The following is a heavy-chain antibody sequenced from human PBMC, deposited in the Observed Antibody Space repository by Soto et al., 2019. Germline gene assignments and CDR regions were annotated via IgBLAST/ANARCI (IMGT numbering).Heavy chain of an antibody. CDR3: ARGRTYYYDSSGYYTFDY. V-gene: IGHV3-33*01. J-gene: IGHJ4*02. CDR1: GFTFSSYG. D-gene: IGHD3-22*01. CDR2: IWYDGSNK. Sequence: GGSLRLSCAASGFTFSSYGMHWVRQAPGKGLEWVAVIWYDGSNKYYADSVKGGFTISRDNSKNTLYLKMNSLMAEDTAVYYCARGRTYYYDSSGYYTFDYWGQGTLVTVSS.